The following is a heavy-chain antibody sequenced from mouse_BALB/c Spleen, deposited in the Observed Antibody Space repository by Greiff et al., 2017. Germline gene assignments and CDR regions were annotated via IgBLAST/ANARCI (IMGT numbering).Heavy chain of an antibody. Sequence: QVQLQQSGAELVRPGSSVKISCKASGYAFSSYWMNWVKQRPGQGLEWIGQIYPGDGDTNYNGKFKGKATLTADKSSSTAYMQLSSLTSEDSAVYFCAVTGTGYAMDYWGQGTSVTVAS. CDR1: GYAFSSYW. V-gene: IGHV1-80*01. J-gene: IGHJ4*01. CDR3: AVTGTGYAMDY. CDR2: IYPGDGDT. D-gene: IGHD4-1*01.